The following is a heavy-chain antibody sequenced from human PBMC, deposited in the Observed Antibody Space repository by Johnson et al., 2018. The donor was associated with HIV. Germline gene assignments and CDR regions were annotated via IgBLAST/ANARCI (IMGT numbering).Heavy chain of an antibody. Sequence: VQLVESGGGVVQPGRSLRLSCVASGFTISNYGMHWVRQAPGKGLEWVAVMWYDGSNKYYADSVKGRFTISRDNSKNTLYLQMNSLRAEDTAVYYCARDRETWIEWLPHSDAVDIWGQGTMVTVSS. CDR3: ARDRETWIEWLPHSDAVDI. J-gene: IGHJ3*02. D-gene: IGHD5-12*01. CDR1: GFTISNYG. V-gene: IGHV3-33*01. CDR2: MWYDGSNK.